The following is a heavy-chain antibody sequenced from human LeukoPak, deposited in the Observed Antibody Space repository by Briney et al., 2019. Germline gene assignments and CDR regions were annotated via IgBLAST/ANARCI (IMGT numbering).Heavy chain of an antibody. CDR1: GGSISSSSYY. CDR3: ARRAAGALYYYYYYMDV. J-gene: IGHJ6*03. V-gene: IGHV4-39*07. Sequence: SETLSLTCTVSGGSISSSSYYWGWIRQPPGKGLEWIGEINHSGSTNYNPSLKSRVTISVDTSKNQFSLKLSSVTAADTAVYYCARRAAGALYYYYYYMDVWGKGTTVTISS. CDR2: INHSGST. D-gene: IGHD6-13*01.